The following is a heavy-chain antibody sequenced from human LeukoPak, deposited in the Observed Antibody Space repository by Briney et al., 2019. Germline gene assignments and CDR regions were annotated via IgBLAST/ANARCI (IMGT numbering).Heavy chain of an antibody. V-gene: IGHV3-7*04. J-gene: IGHJ4*02. CDR1: EFTFRSYW. CDR3: ARDRSVAGLLDS. Sequence: PGGSLILSCAASEFTFRSYWMSWVRQAPGKGLEWLANIKEDGSETNYVDSVKGRFTISRDNAKNSLYLQMISLRAEDTAVYYCARDRSVAGLLDSWGQGTLVTVSS. D-gene: IGHD6-19*01. CDR2: IKEDGSET.